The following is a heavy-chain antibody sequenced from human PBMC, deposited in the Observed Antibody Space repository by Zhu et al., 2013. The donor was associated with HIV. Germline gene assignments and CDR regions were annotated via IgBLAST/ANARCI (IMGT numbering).Heavy chain of an antibody. V-gene: IGHV1-2*02. D-gene: IGHD3-3*01. Sequence: QAELVQSGTEVKKPGASVKVSCKSSGYAFVGYYVHWVRQAPGQGFEWMGWINPDSGDTDYAQKFLGRVSITRDTSIGTAFMEVRRLTSDDTAVYYCVRSLGLTFGVVVWGQGTLVTVSS. J-gene: IGHJ4*02. CDR1: GYAFVGYY. CDR2: INPDSGDT. CDR3: VRSLGLTFGVVV.